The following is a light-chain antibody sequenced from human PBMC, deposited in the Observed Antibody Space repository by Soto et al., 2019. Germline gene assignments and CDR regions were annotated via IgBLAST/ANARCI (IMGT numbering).Light chain of an antibody. CDR2: DAS. CDR3: QLRSNWPPYT. CDR1: ESVTTY. Sequence: EIVLTQSPATRSLSPGERATLSCRASESVTTYLAWYEQKPGQAPRLLIYDASNRATGIPARFRGSGSGTDFTLTISSLEPEDFAGYYCQLRSNWPPYTFGQGTKLEIK. J-gene: IGKJ2*01. V-gene: IGKV3-11*01.